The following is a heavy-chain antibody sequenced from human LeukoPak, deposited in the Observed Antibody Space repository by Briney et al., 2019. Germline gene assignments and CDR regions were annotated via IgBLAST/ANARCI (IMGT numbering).Heavy chain of an antibody. CDR3: TRHGGYSYGNDY. V-gene: IGHV3-73*01. CDR2: IRSKANSYAT. D-gene: IGHD5-18*01. Sequence: GGSLRLSCAASGFTFSGSAMHWVRQASGKGLEWVGRIRSKANSYATAYAASVKGRFTISRDDSKNTAYLQMNSLKTEDTAVYYCTRHGGYSYGNDYWGQGTLVTVSS. CDR1: GFTFSGSA. J-gene: IGHJ4*02.